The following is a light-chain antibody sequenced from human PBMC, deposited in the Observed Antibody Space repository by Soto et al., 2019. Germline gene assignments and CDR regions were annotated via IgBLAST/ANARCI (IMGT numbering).Light chain of an antibody. CDR1: SSNIGSNT. V-gene: IGLV1-44*01. J-gene: IGLJ2*01. CDR3: QSYDSSLSGPL. Sequence: QSVLTQPPSASGTPGQRVTISCSGSSSNIGSNTVNWYQQLPGTAPRLLIYATNQRPSGVPDRFSGSKSGTSASLAITGLQAEDEADYYCQSYDSSLSGPLFGGGTKLTVL. CDR2: ATN.